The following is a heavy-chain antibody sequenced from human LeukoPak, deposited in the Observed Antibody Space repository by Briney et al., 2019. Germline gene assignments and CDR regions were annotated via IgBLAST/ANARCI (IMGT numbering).Heavy chain of an antibody. Sequence: PSGTLSLTCAVSGDSISSSNWWSWVRQPPGKGLEWIGETYHSGSTNYNPSLKSRVTISVDNSKNQFSLKLSSVTAADTAVYYCARDRQVPSWILTVVNTDAFDIWGQGTMVTVSS. CDR2: TYHSGST. CDR3: ARDRQVPSWILTVVNTDAFDI. V-gene: IGHV4-4*02. J-gene: IGHJ3*02. CDR1: GDSISSSNW. D-gene: IGHD3-9*01.